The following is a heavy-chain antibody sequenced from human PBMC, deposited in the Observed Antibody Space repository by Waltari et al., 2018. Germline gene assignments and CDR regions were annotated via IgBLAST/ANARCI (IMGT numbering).Heavy chain of an antibody. V-gene: IGHV4-59*11. D-gene: IGHD3-10*01. Sequence: QVQLQESGPGLVKPSETLSITCTVSGGSISSHYWSWIRQPPGKGLEWIGYIYYSGSTNYNPSLKSRVTISVDTSKNQFSLKLSSVTAADTAVYYCARRRGSGSYYPSSSLIDWYFDLWGRGTLVTVSS. CDR3: ARRRGSGSYYPSSSLIDWYFDL. J-gene: IGHJ2*01. CDR2: IYYSGST. CDR1: GGSISSHY.